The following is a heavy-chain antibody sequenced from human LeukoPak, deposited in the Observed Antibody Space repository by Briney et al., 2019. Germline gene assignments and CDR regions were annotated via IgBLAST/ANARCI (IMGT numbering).Heavy chain of an antibody. D-gene: IGHD2-8*01. J-gene: IGHJ4*02. Sequence: PSETLSLTCTVSGGSIRSYYWSWIRQPPGKALEWIGYMHNSGSTNYNPSLKSRVTISVDTSNNQFSLKLSSVTAADTAVYYCARNGGGYSFDYWGQGTLVTVSS. CDR1: GGSIRSYY. CDR2: MHNSGST. CDR3: ARNGGGYSFDY. V-gene: IGHV4-59*01.